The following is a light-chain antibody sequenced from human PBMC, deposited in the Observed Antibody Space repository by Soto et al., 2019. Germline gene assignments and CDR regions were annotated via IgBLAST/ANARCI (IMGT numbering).Light chain of an antibody. J-gene: IGKJ1*01. V-gene: IGKV3-20*01. Sequence: LTQSPATLSLSPGERAPLSCRASQSISSNLAWYQQKPGQAPRLLIYGASTRATGIPDRFSGSGSGTDFTLTISRLEPEDFAVYYCQQYGSSPRTFGQGTKVDI. CDR2: GAS. CDR1: QSISSN. CDR3: QQYGSSPRT.